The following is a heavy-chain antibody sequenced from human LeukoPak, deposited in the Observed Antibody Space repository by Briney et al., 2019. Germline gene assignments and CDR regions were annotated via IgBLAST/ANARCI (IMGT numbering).Heavy chain of an antibody. D-gene: IGHD2/OR15-2a*01. V-gene: IGHV3-21*01. CDR1: GFTFSSYS. Sequence: PGGSLRLSCAASGFTFSSYSMNWVRQAPGKGLEWVSSISSSSTYIHYADSVKGRFTISRDNAKNSLYLQMKSLRAEDTAVYYCARGKTSQNIVTRKTYNWSDPWGQGTLVTVSS. CDR3: ARGKTSQNIVTRKTYNWSDP. CDR2: ISSSSTYI. J-gene: IGHJ5*02.